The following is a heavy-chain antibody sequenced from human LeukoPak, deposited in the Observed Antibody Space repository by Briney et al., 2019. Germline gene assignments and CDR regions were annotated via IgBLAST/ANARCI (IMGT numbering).Heavy chain of an antibody. J-gene: IGHJ3*02. CDR1: GFTFSSYA. D-gene: IGHD3-22*01. CDR2: ISYDGTNK. CDR3: ARGSTGTPYYYDSSGFGNDAFDI. Sequence: GGSLRLSCAASGFTFSSYAMHWVRQAPGKGLEWVAVISYDGTNKYYADSVKGRFTISRDNSKNTLYLQMNNLRAEDTAVYYCARGSTGTPYYYDSSGFGNDAFDIWGQGTVVTVSS. V-gene: IGHV3-30-3*01.